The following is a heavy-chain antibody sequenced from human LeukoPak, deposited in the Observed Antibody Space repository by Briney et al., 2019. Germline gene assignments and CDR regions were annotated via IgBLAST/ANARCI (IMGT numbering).Heavy chain of an antibody. CDR2: IYYSGST. V-gene: IGHV4-34*01. Sequence: PSETLSLTCAVYGGSFSGYYWSWIRQPPGKGLEWIGNIYYSGSTYYNPSLKSRVTISVDTSKNQFSLKLSSVTAADTAVYYCARHYDSSGYLDYWGQGTLVTVSS. D-gene: IGHD3-22*01. CDR3: ARHYDSSGYLDY. J-gene: IGHJ4*02. CDR1: GGSFSGYY.